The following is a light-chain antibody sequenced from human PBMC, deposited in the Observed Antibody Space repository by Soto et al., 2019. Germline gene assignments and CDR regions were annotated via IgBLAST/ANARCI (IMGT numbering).Light chain of an antibody. CDR2: GAS. Sequence: IQLTQSPSSLSASVGDRVPITCRASQGINSFLAWYQQKPGEAPKLLIYGASTLQSGVPSRFSGSGSGTYFTLTISSLQPEDFATYCCQQLTSYRFTFGQGTKLQIK. J-gene: IGKJ2*01. V-gene: IGKV1-9*01. CDR3: QQLTSYRFT. CDR1: QGINSF.